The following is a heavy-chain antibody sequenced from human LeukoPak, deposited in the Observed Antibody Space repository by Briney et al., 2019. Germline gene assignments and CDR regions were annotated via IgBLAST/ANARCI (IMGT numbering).Heavy chain of an antibody. J-gene: IGHJ4*02. D-gene: IGHD5-12*01. CDR2: INYSGST. CDR1: GGSISSSSYY. CDR3: ARSGSGYLRYYFDY. V-gene: IGHV4-39*07. Sequence: SETLSLTCTVSGGSISSSSYYWGWIRQPPGKGLEWIGSINYSGSTYYKPSLKSRVTISVDTSKNQFSLKVTSVTAADTAVYYCARSGSGYLRYYFDYWGQGTLVTVSS.